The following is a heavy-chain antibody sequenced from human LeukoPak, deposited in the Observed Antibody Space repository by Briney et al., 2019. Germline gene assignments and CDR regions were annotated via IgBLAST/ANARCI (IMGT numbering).Heavy chain of an antibody. D-gene: IGHD2-15*01. Sequence: SVKVSCKASGGTFSSYAISWVRQAPGQGLEWMGGIIPIFGTANYAQKFQGRVTITADESTSTAYMELSSLRSEDTAVYYCARVGGPTSAFDIWGQGTMVTVSS. CDR2: IIPIFGTA. V-gene: IGHV1-69*13. CDR1: GGTFSSYA. CDR3: ARVGGPTSAFDI. J-gene: IGHJ3*02.